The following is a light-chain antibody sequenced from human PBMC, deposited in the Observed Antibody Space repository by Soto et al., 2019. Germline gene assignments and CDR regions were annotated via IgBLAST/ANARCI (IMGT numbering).Light chain of an antibody. CDR2: AAA. Sequence: DIQMTQSPSSVSSSAGDRVTITCRASQGISSWLSWYQQEPGEAPKVLIYAAASVRSGVPPRFSGSESGTDFTLTISNLQADDSATYYRQQASSFPLSFGGGTKVEIK. CDR3: QQASSFPLS. J-gene: IGKJ4*01. V-gene: IGKV1-12*01. CDR1: QGISSW.